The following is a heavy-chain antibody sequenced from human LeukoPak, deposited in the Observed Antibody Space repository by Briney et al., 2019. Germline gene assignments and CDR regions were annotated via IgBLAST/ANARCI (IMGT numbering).Heavy chain of an antibody. D-gene: IGHD1-26*01. CDR3: ATDSGSYNHDAFDI. V-gene: IGHV3-23*01. Sequence: GGSLRLSCAASGVTLSSYAMSWARQAPGKGLEWVSGISSSGSGGNTYYADSVKGRFTISRDSSKNTLFLHMNTLRAEDTAIYYCATDSGSYNHDAFDIWGQGTMVTISS. CDR1: GVTLSSYA. CDR2: ISSSGSGGNT. J-gene: IGHJ3*02.